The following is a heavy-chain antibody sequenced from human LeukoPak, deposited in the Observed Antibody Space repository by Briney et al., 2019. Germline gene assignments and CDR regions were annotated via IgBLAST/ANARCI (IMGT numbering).Heavy chain of an antibody. V-gene: IGHV4-34*01. Sequence: SGTLSLTCAVYGGSFSGYYWSWIRQPPGKGLEWIGEINHSGSTNYNPSLKSRVTISVDKSKNQFSLKLSSVTAADTAVYYCARVRLADYYDSSGYSGGPYFDYWGQGTLVTVSS. CDR2: INHSGST. D-gene: IGHD3-22*01. CDR1: GGSFSGYY. CDR3: ARVRLADYYDSSGYSGGPYFDY. J-gene: IGHJ4*02.